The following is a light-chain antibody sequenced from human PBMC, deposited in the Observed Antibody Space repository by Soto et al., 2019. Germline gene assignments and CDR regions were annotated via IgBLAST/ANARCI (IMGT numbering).Light chain of an antibody. CDR1: QSVASSY. V-gene: IGKV3-15*01. Sequence: EIVLTQSPGTLSLSPWERATLSCRASQSVASSYLAWYQQKPGQAPRLLIYGASTRATDIPARFSGSGSGTEFTLTISSLQSEDFAVYYCQQYDNWPPTFGQGTRLEI. CDR3: QQYDNWPPT. CDR2: GAS. J-gene: IGKJ5*01.